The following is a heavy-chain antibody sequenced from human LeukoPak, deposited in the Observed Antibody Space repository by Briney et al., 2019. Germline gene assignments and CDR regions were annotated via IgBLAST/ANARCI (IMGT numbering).Heavy chain of an antibody. CDR2: INQDGSEK. D-gene: IGHD3-16*01. CDR1: GLTLSSYW. Sequence: GGSLRLSCAASGLTLSSYWMSWVRQAPGKGLEWVANINQDGSEKYYVDSVKGRFTVSRDNAKNSLYLQMNSLRVEDTAVYYCARGKFDFDYWGQGTLVTVSS. J-gene: IGHJ4*02. CDR3: ARGKFDFDY. V-gene: IGHV3-7*01.